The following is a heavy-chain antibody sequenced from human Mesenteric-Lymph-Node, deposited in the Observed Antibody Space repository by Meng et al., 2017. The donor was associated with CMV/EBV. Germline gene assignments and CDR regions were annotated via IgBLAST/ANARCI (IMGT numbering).Heavy chain of an antibody. V-gene: IGHV4-38-2*02. CDR3: ARSATDTAMVTPLGY. CDR1: GYSISSGYY. J-gene: IGHJ4*02. Sequence: SETLSLTCTVSGYSISSGYYWGWIRQPPGKGLEWIGSIYHSGSTYYNPSLKSRVTISVDTSKNQFSLKLSSVTAADTAVYYCARSATDTAMVTPLGYWGQGTLVTVSS. D-gene: IGHD5-18*01. CDR2: IYHSGST.